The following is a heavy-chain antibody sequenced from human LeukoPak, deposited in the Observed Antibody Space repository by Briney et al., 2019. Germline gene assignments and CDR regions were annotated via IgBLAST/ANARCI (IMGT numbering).Heavy chain of an antibody. CDR1: GDTFTSYG. CDR2: RIPILGTT. D-gene: IGHD5-24*01. Sequence: ASVKVPCKASGDTFTSYGISWVRQAPGQGLEWMGGRIPILGTTNLAQKFQGRLTITADESTSTAYMELNSLRVDDTAVYYCAREGPVGTDGFWGQGTLVTVSS. J-gene: IGHJ1*01. V-gene: IGHV1-69*13. CDR3: AREGPVGTDGF.